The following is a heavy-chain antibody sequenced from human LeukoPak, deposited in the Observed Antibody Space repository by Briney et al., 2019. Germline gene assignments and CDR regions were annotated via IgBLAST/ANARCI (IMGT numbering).Heavy chain of an antibody. J-gene: IGHJ1*01. D-gene: IGHD6-19*01. Sequence: ASVKVSCKVSGYTLTELSMHWVRQAPGKGLEWMGGFDPEDGETIYARKFQGRVTMTEDTSTDTAYMELSSLRSEDTAVYYCATDLLRGDSSGWYVFQHWGQGTLVTVSS. CDR3: ATDLLRGDSSGWYVFQH. CDR2: FDPEDGET. CDR1: GYTLTELS. V-gene: IGHV1-24*01.